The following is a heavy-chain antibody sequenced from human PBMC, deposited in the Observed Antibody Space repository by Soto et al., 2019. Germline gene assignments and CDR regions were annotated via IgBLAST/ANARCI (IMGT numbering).Heavy chain of an antibody. CDR2: IIPIFGTA. CDR3: ARDLTPSSSFYYYYGMDV. CDR1: GGTFSSYA. V-gene: IGHV1-69*13. D-gene: IGHD6-13*01. J-gene: IGHJ6*02. Sequence: ASVKVSCKASGGTFSSYAISWVRQAPGQGLEWMGGIIPIFGTANYAQKFQGRVTITADESTSTAYMELSSLRSEDTAVYYCARDLTPSSSFYYYYGMDVWGQGTTVTVSS.